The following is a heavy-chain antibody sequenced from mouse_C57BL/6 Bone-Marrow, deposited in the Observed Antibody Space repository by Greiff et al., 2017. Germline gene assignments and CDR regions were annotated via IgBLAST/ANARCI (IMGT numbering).Heavy chain of an antibody. CDR3: ARGGNYGGYYFDY. D-gene: IGHD2-1*01. CDR1: GYTFTTYP. V-gene: IGHV1-47*01. CDR2: FHPYNDDT. Sequence: VQLQQSGAELVKPGASVKMSCKASGYTFTTYPIEWMKQNHGRSLEWIGNFHPYNDDTKYNEKFKGKATLTVEKSSSTVYWELSRLTSDDSAVYYCARGGNYGGYYFDYWGQGTTLTVSS. J-gene: IGHJ2*01.